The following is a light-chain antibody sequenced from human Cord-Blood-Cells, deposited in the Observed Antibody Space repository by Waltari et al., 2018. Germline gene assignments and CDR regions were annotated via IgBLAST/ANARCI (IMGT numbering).Light chain of an antibody. CDR3: QQYDNLPFT. J-gene: IGKJ3*01. CDR1: QDISNY. CDR2: DAS. Sequence: DIQMTQSPSSLSASVGDRVTITCQASQDISNYLNWYQQKPGKAPQLLIYDASNLETGVPSRFSGSGSGTDFTFTISILQPEDIATYYCQQYDNLPFTFGPGTKVDI. V-gene: IGKV1-33*01.